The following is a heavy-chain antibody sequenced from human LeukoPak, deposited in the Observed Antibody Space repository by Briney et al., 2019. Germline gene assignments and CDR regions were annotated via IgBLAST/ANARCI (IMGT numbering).Heavy chain of an antibody. J-gene: IGHJ5*02. CDR2: ISAYNGNT. CDR3: ARDPTPGVTAFRLNWFDP. V-gene: IGHV1-18*01. Sequence: GASVKVSCKASGYTFTSYGISWVRQAPGQGLEWMGWISAYNGNTNYAQKLQGRVTMTTDTSTSTAYMELRSLRSDDTAVYYCARDPTPGVTAFRLNWFDPWGQGTLVTVSS. D-gene: IGHD2-21*02. CDR1: GYTFTSYG.